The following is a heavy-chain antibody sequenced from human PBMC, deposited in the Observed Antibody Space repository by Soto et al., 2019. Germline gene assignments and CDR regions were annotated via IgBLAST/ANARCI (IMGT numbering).Heavy chain of an antibody. CDR1: GFTFSSYA. J-gene: IGHJ6*02. D-gene: IGHD2-2*02. V-gene: IGHV3-30-3*01. CDR3: ARGVLVPAAIVYYYGMDV. CDR2: ISYDGSNK. Sequence: QVQLVESGGGVVQPGRSLRLSCAASGFTFSSYAMHWVRQAPGKGLEWVAVISYDGSNKYYADSVKGRFIISRDNSKNTLYLQMNSLRAEDTAVYYCARGVLVPAAIVYYYGMDVWGQGTTVTVSS.